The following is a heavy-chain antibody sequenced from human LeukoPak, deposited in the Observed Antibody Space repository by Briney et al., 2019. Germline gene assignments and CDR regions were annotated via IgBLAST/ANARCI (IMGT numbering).Heavy chain of an antibody. D-gene: IGHD3-10*01. J-gene: IGHJ5*02. CDR1: VFTFTSYS. Sequence: GGSLRLSCATSVFTFTSYSMNWVREAPGKGREWVSSISGISSDIYYAESLKGGVTISRDNAKNSLYLRMNSLNAEDTAVYYCARAGVRGVMAGGFDPWGQGTLVTVSS. CDR2: ISGISSDI. V-gene: IGHV3-21*01. CDR3: ARAGVRGVMAGGFDP.